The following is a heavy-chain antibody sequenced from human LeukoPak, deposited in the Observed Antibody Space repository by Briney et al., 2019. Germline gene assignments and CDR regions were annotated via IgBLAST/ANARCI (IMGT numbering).Heavy chain of an antibody. CDR2: ISAYNGNT. J-gene: IGHJ4*02. V-gene: IGHV1-18*01. CDR3: AGDGKVGGNVIRFFVWVTPFDY. CDR1: GYTFTSYG. Sequence: ASVKVSCKASGYTFTSYGISWVRQAPGQGLEWMGWISAYNGNTNYAQKLQGRVTMTTDTSTSTAYMELRSLRSDDTAVYYCAGDGKVGGNVIRFFVWVTPFDYWGQGTLVTVSS. D-gene: IGHD3-3*01.